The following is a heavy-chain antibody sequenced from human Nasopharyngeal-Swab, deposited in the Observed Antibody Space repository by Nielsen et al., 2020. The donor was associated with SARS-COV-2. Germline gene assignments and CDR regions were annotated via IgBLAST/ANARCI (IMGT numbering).Heavy chain of an antibody. D-gene: IGHD3-10*01. CDR1: GLTFSNYA. Sequence: GGSLRLSCAASGLTFSNYAMSWVRQAPGKGLEWVSAISGSGGSTYYADSVKGRFTLSRDNSKNTLYLQMNSLRVEDTAVYYCAKASVDYSGSGSYSDYWGQGTLVTVSS. CDR3: AKASVDYSGSGSYSDY. V-gene: IGHV3-23*01. J-gene: IGHJ4*02. CDR2: ISGSGGST.